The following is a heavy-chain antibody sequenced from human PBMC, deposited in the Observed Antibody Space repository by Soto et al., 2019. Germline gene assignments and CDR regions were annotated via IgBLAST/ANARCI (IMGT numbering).Heavy chain of an antibody. J-gene: IGHJ6*02. CDR1: GGSVSSGSYY. D-gene: IGHD3-3*01. CDR3: ARDRGTIFGVVTNGMDV. Sequence: PSETLSLTCTVSGGSVSSGSYYWSWIRQPPGKGLEWIGYIYYSGSTNYNPSLKSRVTISVDTSKNQFSLKLSSVTAADTAVYYCARDRGTIFGVVTNGMDVCGQGTTVIVSS. CDR2: IYYSGST. V-gene: IGHV4-61*01.